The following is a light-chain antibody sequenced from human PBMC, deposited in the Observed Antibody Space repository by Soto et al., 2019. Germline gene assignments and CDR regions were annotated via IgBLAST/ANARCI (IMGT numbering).Light chain of an antibody. J-gene: IGKJ1*01. Sequence: EIVLTQSPGTLPLSPGERATLSCRASQSVNSDYLAWYQQKPGQGPRVLMYGASNRATGIPDRFSGSGSGTDFTLTISRLEPDDFAVYYCQQYDSSPRTFGQGTKVEIK. CDR2: GAS. V-gene: IGKV3-20*01. CDR3: QQYDSSPRT. CDR1: QSVNSDY.